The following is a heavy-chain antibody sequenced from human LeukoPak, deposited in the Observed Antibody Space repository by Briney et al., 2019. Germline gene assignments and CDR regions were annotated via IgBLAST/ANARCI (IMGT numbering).Heavy chain of an antibody. D-gene: IGHD3-22*01. J-gene: IGHJ4*02. CDR2: IYYSGNT. Sequence: PGGSLRLSCAASGFTFDDYGMSWVRQPPGKGLEWIGSIYYSGNTYYNPPLKSRVTMSVDTSKNQLSLKLTSVTAADTAVYYCARSPSYYYTDYWGQGTLVTVSS. CDR1: GFTFDDYG. CDR3: ARSPSYYYTDY. V-gene: IGHV4-38-2*01.